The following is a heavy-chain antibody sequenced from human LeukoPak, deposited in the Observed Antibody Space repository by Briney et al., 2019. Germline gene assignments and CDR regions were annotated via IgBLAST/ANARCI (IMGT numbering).Heavy chain of an antibody. CDR1: GFIFVEYA. CDR3: TNPAWAVGEDV. V-gene: IGHV3-9*01. J-gene: IGHJ6*02. Sequence: SGGSLRLSCEASGFIFVEYAMHWVRQVPGKGLEWVSGINWKSDIIGYADSVKGRFTISRDNAKNSLYLQMNNLRVEDTALYYCTNPAWAVGEDVWGQGTTVTVSS. D-gene: IGHD4-17*01. CDR2: INWKSDII.